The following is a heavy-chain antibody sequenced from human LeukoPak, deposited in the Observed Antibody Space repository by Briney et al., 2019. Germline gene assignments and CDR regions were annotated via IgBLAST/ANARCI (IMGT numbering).Heavy chain of an antibody. CDR2: ISGSGGST. CDR3: AKDRAFYYDSSGYYPDAFDI. J-gene: IGHJ3*02. CDR1: GFTFSSYV. V-gene: IGHV3-23*01. Sequence: GGSLRLSCAASGFTFSSYVMSWVRQAPGKVLEWVSSISGSGGSTYYADSVKGRFTISRDNSKNTLYLQMNSLRAEDTAVYYCAKDRAFYYDSSGYYPDAFDIWGQGTMVTVSS. D-gene: IGHD3-22*01.